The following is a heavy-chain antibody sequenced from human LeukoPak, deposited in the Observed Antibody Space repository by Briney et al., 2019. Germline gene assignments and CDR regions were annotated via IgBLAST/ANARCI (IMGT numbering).Heavy chain of an antibody. CDR3: ARPYTDSSGLWGPYYYYMDV. CDR1: GYTFTSYG. J-gene: IGHJ6*03. Sequence: ASVKVSCTASGYTFTSYGITWVRQAPGQGLEWMGWISAYNGNTKFAQKLQGRVTMTTDTSTSTAYMELRSLRSDDTAVYYCARPYTDSSGLWGPYYYYMDVWGKGTTVTVSS. D-gene: IGHD3-22*01. CDR2: ISAYNGNT. V-gene: IGHV1-18*01.